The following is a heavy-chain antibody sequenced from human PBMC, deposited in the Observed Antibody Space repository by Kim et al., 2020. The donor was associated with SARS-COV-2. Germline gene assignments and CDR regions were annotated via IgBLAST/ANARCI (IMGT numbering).Heavy chain of an antibody. Sequence: TTYYSPSLKSRVTLSLDTSKNQFSLKLSSVTAADTAVYYCARAHNYAWFDPWGQGTLVSVSS. D-gene: IGHD4-4*01. J-gene: IGHJ5*02. CDR3: ARAHNYAWFDP. CDR2: TT. V-gene: IGHV4-31*02.